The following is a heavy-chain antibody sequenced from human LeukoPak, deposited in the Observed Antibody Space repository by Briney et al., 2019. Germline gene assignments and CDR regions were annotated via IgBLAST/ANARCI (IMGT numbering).Heavy chain of an antibody. CDR1: GGSFSGYY. D-gene: IGHD6-13*01. CDR2: INHSGST. CDR3: ARGGPGYSSSWYY. V-gene: IGHV4-34*01. J-gene: IGHJ4*02. Sequence: SETLSLTCAVYGGSFSGYYWSWIRQPPGKGLEWIGEINHSGSTNYNPSLKSRVTISVDTSKNQFSLKLSSVTAADTAVYYCARGGPGYSSSWYYWGQGTLVTASS.